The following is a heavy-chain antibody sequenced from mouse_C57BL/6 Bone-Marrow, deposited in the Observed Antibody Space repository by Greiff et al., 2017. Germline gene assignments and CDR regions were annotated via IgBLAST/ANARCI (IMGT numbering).Heavy chain of an antibody. V-gene: IGHV2-9-1*01. CDR3: ARKGAYYSNYVDWYFDV. Sequence: VMLVESGPGLVAPSQSLSITCTVSGFSLTSYAISWVRQPPGKGLEWLGVIWTGGGTNYNSALKSRLSISKDNSKSQVFLKMNSLQTDDTARYYCARKGAYYSNYVDWYFDVWGTGTTVTVSS. D-gene: IGHD2-5*01. CDR1: GFSLTSYA. J-gene: IGHJ1*03. CDR2: IWTGGGT.